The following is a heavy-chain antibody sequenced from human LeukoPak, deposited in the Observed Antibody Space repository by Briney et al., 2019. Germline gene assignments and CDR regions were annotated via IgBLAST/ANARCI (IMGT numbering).Heavy chain of an antibody. D-gene: IGHD2-2*01. CDR3: ARATKYCSSTSCYPPVGYYYYMDV. V-gene: IGHV3-53*01. Sequence: GGSLRLSCAASGFTVSSNYMSWVRQAPGKGLEWVSVIYSGGSTYYADSVKGRFTISRDNSKNTLYLQMNSLRAEDTAVYYCARATKYCSSTSCYPPVGYYYYMDVWGKGTTVTVSS. CDR1: GFTVSSNY. CDR2: IYSGGST. J-gene: IGHJ6*03.